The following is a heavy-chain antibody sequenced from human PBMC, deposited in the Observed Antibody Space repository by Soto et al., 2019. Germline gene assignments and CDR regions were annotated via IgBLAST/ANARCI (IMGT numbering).Heavy chain of an antibody. CDR3: ARGRDSSSWATYYYYYYGMDV. J-gene: IGHJ6*02. Sequence: SESLSLTCSVYGWSFSGYYWSWIRQPPGKGLEWIGEINHSGSTNYNPSLKSRVTISVDTSKNQFSLKLSSVTAADTAVYYCARGRDSSSWATYYYYYYGMDVWGQGTTVTVSS. CDR2: INHSGST. V-gene: IGHV4-34*01. D-gene: IGHD6-13*01. CDR1: GWSFSGYY.